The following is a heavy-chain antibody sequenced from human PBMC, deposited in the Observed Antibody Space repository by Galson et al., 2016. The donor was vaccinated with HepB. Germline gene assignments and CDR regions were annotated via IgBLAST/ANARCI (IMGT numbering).Heavy chain of an antibody. J-gene: IGHJ6*02. CDR2: IRHSGGRT. CDR1: GFTFSSYA. Sequence: SLRLSCAASGFTFSSYAMTWVRQAPGKGLEWVSGIRHSGGRTYYADSVNGRFTISRDNSKNTLYLQMNSLRAEDTAGYYCAKLEGGLTYYGMDVWGHGTTVTVSS. CDR3: AKLEGGLTYYGMDV. V-gene: IGHV3-23*01. D-gene: IGHD2-15*01.